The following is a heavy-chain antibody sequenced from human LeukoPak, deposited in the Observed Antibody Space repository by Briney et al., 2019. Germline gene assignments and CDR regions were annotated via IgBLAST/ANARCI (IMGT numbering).Heavy chain of an antibody. CDR2: ITSSSDSK. CDR3: AREIMGRTFDY. D-gene: IGHD3-16*01. Sequence: GGSLRLSCAASGFTFSTYSMNWVRQAPGKGLEWVSSITSSSDSKYYADSIKGRFTISRDNARNSLHLQMTSLRADDTAIYYCAREIMGRTFDYWGQGALVSVSS. J-gene: IGHJ4*02. V-gene: IGHV3-21*04. CDR1: GFTFSTYS.